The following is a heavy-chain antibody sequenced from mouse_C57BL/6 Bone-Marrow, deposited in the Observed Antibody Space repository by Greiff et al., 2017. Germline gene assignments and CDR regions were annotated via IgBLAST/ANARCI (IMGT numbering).Heavy chain of an antibody. CDR3: SRQVTTVLATKYFDV. J-gene: IGHJ1*03. D-gene: IGHD1-1*01. CDR2: ISGGGGNT. Sequence: EVQGVESGGGLVKPGGSLKLSCAASGFTFSSYTMSWVRQTPGKRLQWVAAISGGGGNTYSPDSVKGRFTITRDNDKNILYLQMSSLRSEDTALYDCSRQVTTVLATKYFDVWGTGTTVTVSS. CDR1: GFTFSSYT. V-gene: IGHV5-9*01.